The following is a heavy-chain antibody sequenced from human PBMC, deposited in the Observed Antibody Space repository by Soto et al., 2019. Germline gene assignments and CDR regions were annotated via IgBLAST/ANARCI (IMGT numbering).Heavy chain of an antibody. D-gene: IGHD6-19*01. CDR3: ARDRIAVAGTGWFDP. CDR2: ISAYNGNT. J-gene: IGHJ5*02. V-gene: IGHV1-18*01. Sequence: ASVKVSCKASGYTFTSYGISWVRQAPGQGLEWMGWISAYNGNTNYAQKLQGRVTMTTDTSTSTAYMELRSLRSDDTAMYYCARDRIAVAGTGWFDPWGQGTLVTVSS. CDR1: GYTFTSYG.